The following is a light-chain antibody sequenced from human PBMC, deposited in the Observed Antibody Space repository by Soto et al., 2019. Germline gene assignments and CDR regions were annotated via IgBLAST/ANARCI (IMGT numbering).Light chain of an antibody. CDR3: AASHDSRNGWV. CDR2: SSD. J-gene: IGLJ3*02. CDR1: SSNIGSNP. Sequence: QSVLTQPPSMSGTPGQRVTISCSGSSSNIGSNPVNWYQQLPGTAPKLLIYSSDQRPSGVPDRVSGSKSGTSASLAISGLQPEDEADYYCAASHDSRNGWVFGGGTKLTVL. V-gene: IGLV1-44*01.